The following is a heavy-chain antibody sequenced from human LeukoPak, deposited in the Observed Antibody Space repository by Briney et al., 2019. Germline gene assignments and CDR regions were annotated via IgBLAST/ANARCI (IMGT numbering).Heavy chain of an antibody. CDR2: ITSTSRDK. Sequence: GGSLRLSCVTSGFSFSDYNMNWVRQAPGSGLEWVSSITSTSRDKSYADSVRGRSTISRDNAKNSLFLQMDTLGAEDTAVYYCARDLSNYFLHYIDFWGQGTLVTVSS. J-gene: IGHJ4*02. D-gene: IGHD4-11*01. CDR1: GFSFSDYN. V-gene: IGHV3-21*01. CDR3: ARDLSNYFLHYIDF.